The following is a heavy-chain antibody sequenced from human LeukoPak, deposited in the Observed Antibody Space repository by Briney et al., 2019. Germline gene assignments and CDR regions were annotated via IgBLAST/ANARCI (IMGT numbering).Heavy chain of an antibody. CDR1: GFTFSSYA. CDR3: ARDIVMVRGVKDGMDV. CDR2: ISSSGSTI. D-gene: IGHD3-10*01. Sequence: PGGSLRLSCAASGFTFSSYAMSWVRQAPGKGLEWVSYISSSGSTIYYADSVKGRFTISRDNAKNSLYLQMNSLRAEDTAVYYCARDIVMVRGVKDGMDVWGQGTTVTVSS. V-gene: IGHV3-48*03. J-gene: IGHJ6*02.